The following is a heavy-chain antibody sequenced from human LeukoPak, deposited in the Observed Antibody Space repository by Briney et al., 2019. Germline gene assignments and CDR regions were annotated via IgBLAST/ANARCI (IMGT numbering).Heavy chain of an antibody. CDR1: GFTFSSCD. V-gene: IGHV3-13*01. Sequence: GGSLRLSCAASGFTFSSCDMHWVRQATGKGLEWASAIGTAGDTYYPGSVKGRFTISRENAKNSLYLQMNSLRAGDTAVYYCARAFGIAAAGTTPYYYYGMDVWGQGTTVTVSS. J-gene: IGHJ6*02. CDR2: IGTAGDT. D-gene: IGHD6-13*01. CDR3: ARAFGIAAAGTTPYYYYGMDV.